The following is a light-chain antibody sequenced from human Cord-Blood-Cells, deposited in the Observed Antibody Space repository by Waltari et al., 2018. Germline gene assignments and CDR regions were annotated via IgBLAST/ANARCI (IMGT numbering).Light chain of an antibody. Sequence: QSALTQPASVSGSPGQSITISCTGTSSDVGGYNYVSWYQQHPGKAPKLMIYDVSNRPSGVSNRFSGSKSGNTASLTISGLQAEDEADYYCSSYTISSNWVFGGGTKLTVL. J-gene: IGLJ3*02. V-gene: IGLV2-14*01. CDR2: DVS. CDR1: SSDVGGYNY. CDR3: SSYTISSNWV.